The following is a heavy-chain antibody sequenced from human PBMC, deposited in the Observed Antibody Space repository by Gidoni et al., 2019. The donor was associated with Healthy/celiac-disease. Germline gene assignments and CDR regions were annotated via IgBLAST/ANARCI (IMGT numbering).Heavy chain of an antibody. CDR3: ARARLRYFDSYYYGMDV. J-gene: IGHJ6*02. Sequence: GGSTYYANSVKGRFTISRDNSKNTLYLQMGSLRAEDMAVYYCARARLRYFDSYYYGMDVWGQGTTVTVSS. D-gene: IGHD3-9*01. CDR2: GGST. V-gene: IGHV3-64*01.